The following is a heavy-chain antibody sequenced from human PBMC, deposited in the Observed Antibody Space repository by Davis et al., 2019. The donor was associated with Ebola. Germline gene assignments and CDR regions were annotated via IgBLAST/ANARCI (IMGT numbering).Heavy chain of an antibody. V-gene: IGHV4-59*01. CDR2: IYYSGST. CDR1: GFTFSSYS. Sequence: GSLRLSCAASGFTFSSYSMNWIRQPPGKGLEWIGYIYYSGSTNYNPSLKSRVTISVDTSKNQFSLKLSSVTAADTAVYYCAREGRGGYDYWGQGTLVTVSS. J-gene: IGHJ4*02. CDR3: AREGRGGYDY. D-gene: IGHD5-12*01.